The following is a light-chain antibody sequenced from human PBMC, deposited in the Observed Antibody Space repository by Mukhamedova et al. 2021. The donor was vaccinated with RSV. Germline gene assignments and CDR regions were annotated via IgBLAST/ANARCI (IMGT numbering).Light chain of an antibody. J-gene: IGLJ2*01. Sequence: DRFSGSKSGNTASLTISGLQPEDEANYYCASYTNIDTWVFGGGTKLTVL. CDR3: ASYTNIDTWV. V-gene: IGLV2-18*02.